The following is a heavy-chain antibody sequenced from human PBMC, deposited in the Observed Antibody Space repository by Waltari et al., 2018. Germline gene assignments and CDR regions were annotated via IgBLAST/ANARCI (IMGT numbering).Heavy chain of an antibody. Sequence: QVQLQESGPSLVRPSETLSLTCSVSGDSIKRGTYFWAWVRQPAKKGLEWIGRIYTNGDTHYQPSLQSRATISVDTSKNQISLNLRSLSAADTAVYYCARDRNYAEFYFDHWGPGILVTVSS. D-gene: IGHD1-7*01. CDR2: IYTNGDT. J-gene: IGHJ4*02. CDR3: ARDRNYAEFYFDH. V-gene: IGHV4-61*02. CDR1: GDSIKRGTYF.